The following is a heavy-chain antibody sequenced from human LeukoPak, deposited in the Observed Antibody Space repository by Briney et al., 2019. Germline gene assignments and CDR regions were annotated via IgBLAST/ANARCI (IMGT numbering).Heavy chain of an antibody. J-gene: IGHJ3*02. CDR1: GGSISSSSYY. V-gene: IGHV4-39*01. CDR3: ARHVYVRYDILTGYYRRSLDAFDI. D-gene: IGHD3-9*01. Sequence: PSETLSLTSTVSGGSISSSSYYWGWLRQPPGKGLEWIGSIYYSGNTYYNTSHKSRVTISVDTSKNQFSLKLSSVTAADTAVYSCARHVYVRYDILTGYYRRSLDAFDIWGQGTMVTVSS. CDR2: IYYSGNT.